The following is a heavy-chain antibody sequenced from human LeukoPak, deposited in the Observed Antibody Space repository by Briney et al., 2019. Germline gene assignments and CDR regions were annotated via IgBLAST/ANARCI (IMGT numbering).Heavy chain of an antibody. CDR1: GFTFSSYS. J-gene: IGHJ6*03. CDR2: ISSSSSYI. D-gene: IGHD3-9*01. Sequence: SGGSLRLSCAASGFTFSSYSMNWVRQAPGKGLEWVSSISSSSSYIYYADSVKGRFTISRDNAKNSLYLQMNSLRAEDTAVYYCARGGDGGDYDILTGYYMDVWGKGTTVTVFS. V-gene: IGHV3-21*01. CDR3: ARGGDGGDYDILTGYYMDV.